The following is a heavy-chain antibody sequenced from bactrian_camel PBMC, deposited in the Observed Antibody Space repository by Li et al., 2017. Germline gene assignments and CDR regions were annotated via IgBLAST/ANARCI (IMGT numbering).Heavy chain of an antibody. CDR3: AAGTRIIVGDYCDGITD. D-gene: IGHD3*01. CDR1: GRIDDSYR. V-gene: IGHV3S55*01. J-gene: IGHJ4*01. CDR2: IRRNGDA. Sequence: HVQLVESGGGSVQAGGSLRLSCVASGRIDDSYRMGWFRQAPGKEREGIAGIRRNGDAYYADSVKGRFTISRDNAKNIIYLQMSSLTPDGTAMYYCAAGTRIIVGDYCDGITDWGQGTQVTVS.